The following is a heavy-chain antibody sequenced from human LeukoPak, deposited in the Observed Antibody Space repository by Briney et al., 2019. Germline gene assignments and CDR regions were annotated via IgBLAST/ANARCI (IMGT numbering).Heavy chain of an antibody. CDR1: GYTFTNYH. J-gene: IGHJ4*02. CDR2: MNPNNGDS. Sequence: ASVTVSCKASGYTFTNYHINWVRQATGQGLGWMGLMNPNNGDSGYAQKFQGRGSITMDTSISTSHLELRSLSSDATAVYFSARTTSFTAPGYDYWGQGTLVTVSS. D-gene: IGHD6-25*01. V-gene: IGHV1-8*03. CDR3: ARTTSFTAPGYDY.